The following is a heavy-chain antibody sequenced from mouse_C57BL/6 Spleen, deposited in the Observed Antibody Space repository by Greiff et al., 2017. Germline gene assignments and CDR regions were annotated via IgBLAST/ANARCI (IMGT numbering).Heavy chain of an antibody. CDR1: GFTFSSYA. J-gene: IGHJ1*03. CDR3: ARGSYYGSSDWYFDV. D-gene: IGHD1-1*01. CDR2: ISDGGSYT. Sequence: EVQLVESGGGLVKPGGSLKLSCAASGFTFSSYAMSWVRQTPEKRLEWVATISDGGSYTYYPDNVKGRFTISRDNAKNNLYLQMSNLKSEDTAMYYCARGSYYGSSDWYFDVWGTGTTVTVSS. V-gene: IGHV5-4*01.